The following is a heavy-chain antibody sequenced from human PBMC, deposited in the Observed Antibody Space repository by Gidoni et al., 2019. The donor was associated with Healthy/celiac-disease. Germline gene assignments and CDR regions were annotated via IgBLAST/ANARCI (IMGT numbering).Heavy chain of an antibody. CDR2: TSPWDSDT. D-gene: IGHD2-15*01. CDR1: GYSFTSYW. V-gene: IGHV5-51*01. Sequence: EVQLVQSGAEVKKPGESLKISCTGSGYSFTSYWIGWVRQIPGKGLEWMGITSPWDSDTRYSPSFQGQVTISADKSISTAYLQWSSLKASDTAMYYCAREGGYCSGGSCRGFDPWGQGTLVTVSS. CDR3: AREGGYCSGGSCRGFDP. J-gene: IGHJ5*02.